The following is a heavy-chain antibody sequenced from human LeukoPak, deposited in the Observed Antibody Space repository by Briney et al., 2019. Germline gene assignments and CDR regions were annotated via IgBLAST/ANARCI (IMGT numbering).Heavy chain of an antibody. CDR3: ARDSSPWYYYDRSGSNGFDP. Sequence: PGGSLRLSCAASGFTFSSYEMNWVRQAPGKGLEWVSYISSSGSTIYYADSVKGRFTISRDNSKNTLFLQMNSLRAEDTAVYYCARDSSPWYYYDRSGSNGFDPWGQGTLVTVSS. J-gene: IGHJ5*02. CDR2: ISSSGSTI. D-gene: IGHD3-22*01. CDR1: GFTFSSYE. V-gene: IGHV3-48*03.